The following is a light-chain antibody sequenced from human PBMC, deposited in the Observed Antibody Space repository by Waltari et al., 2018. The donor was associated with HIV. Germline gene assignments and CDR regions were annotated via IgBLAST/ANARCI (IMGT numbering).Light chain of an antibody. CDR1: SSDVGGHNY. CDR2: EGS. V-gene: IGLV2-14*01. Sequence: QSALTQPASVSGSPGQSITISCNGTSSDVGGHNYVSWYQQHPGKAPKLIIYEGSTRASGVSNRFSGSKYGNTASLTIVGLQAEDEADYYCSSYTSSSTLVFGGGTKLTVL. CDR3: SSYTSSSTLV. J-gene: IGLJ2*01.